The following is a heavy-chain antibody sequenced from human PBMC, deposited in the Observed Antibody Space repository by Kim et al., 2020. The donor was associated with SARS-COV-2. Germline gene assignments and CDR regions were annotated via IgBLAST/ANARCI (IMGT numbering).Heavy chain of an antibody. D-gene: IGHD6-13*01. CDR1: GGSISSYY. Sequence: SETLSLTCTVSGGSISSYYWSWIRQPPGKGLEWIGYIYYSGSTNYNPSLKSRVTISVDTSKNQFSLTLSSVTAADTAVYYCARDHRWGDSSSWYSPGWFDPWGQGTLVTVSS. CDR2: IYYSGST. CDR3: ARDHRWGDSSSWYSPGWFDP. V-gene: IGHV4-59*13. J-gene: IGHJ5*02.